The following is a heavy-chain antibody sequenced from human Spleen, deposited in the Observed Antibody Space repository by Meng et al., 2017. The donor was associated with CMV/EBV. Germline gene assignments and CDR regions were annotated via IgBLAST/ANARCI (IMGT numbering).Heavy chain of an antibody. Sequence: VSGGSIDSGAYYSTWIRQHPGKGLEWIAYIYYRGSAYYNPSLKSRLTISVDTSKNQFSLRLNSVTAADTAVYYCARGRIGFGVIFDYWGQGTLVTSPQ. D-gene: IGHD3-3*01. CDR1: GGSIDSGAYY. CDR3: ARGRIGFGVIFDY. CDR2: IYYRGSA. V-gene: IGHV4-31*02. J-gene: IGHJ4*02.